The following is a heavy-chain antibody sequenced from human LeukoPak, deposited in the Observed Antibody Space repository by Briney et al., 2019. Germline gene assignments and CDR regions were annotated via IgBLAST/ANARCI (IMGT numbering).Heavy chain of an antibody. CDR1: GFTFSSYA. V-gene: IGHV3-30*01. D-gene: IGHD6-13*01. J-gene: IGHJ4*02. CDR2: ISYDGSNK. Sequence: GRSLRLSCAASGFTFSSYAMHWVRQAPGKGLEWGAVISYDGSNKYYADSVKGRFTISRDNSKNTLYLQMNSLRAEDTAVYYCAGGYSSSWYGFDYWGQGTLVTVSS. CDR3: AGGYSSSWYGFDY.